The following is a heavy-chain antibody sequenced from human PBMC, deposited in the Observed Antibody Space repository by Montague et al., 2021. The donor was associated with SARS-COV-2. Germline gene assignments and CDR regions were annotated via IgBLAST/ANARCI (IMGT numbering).Heavy chain of an antibody. CDR3: ARHGPRRRHCSAGDCFWIFDY. CDR1: GGSISGFY. V-gene: IGHV4-4*09. J-gene: IGHJ4*02. Sequence: SETLSLTCAVSGGSISGFYWSWIRQSPGKGLEWIGWMHTSENTDYNPPLRSRGTLSLDTSKSQLSLKLNSVTAADSGVYYCARHGPRRRHCSAGDCFWIFDYWGQGILVTVSS. D-gene: IGHD2-21*02. CDR2: MHTSENT.